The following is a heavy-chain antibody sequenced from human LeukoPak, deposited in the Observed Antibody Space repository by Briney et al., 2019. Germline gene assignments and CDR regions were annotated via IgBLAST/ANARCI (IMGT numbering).Heavy chain of an antibody. Sequence: SETLSLTCTVSNNSLSSYYCSWIRQPPGKGLEWIGYAFHTGSTEYNPSLKSRVTILMDASKTQFSLKLNSVTAADTAVYYCARVNYYDSSGYYSHFDYWGQGTLVTVSS. CDR2: AFHTGST. V-gene: IGHV4-59*08. J-gene: IGHJ4*02. D-gene: IGHD3-22*01. CDR1: NNSLSSYY. CDR3: ARVNYYDSSGYYSHFDY.